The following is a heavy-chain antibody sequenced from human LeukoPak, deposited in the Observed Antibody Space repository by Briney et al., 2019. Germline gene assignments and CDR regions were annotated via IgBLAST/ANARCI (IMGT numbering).Heavy chain of an antibody. CDR2: ISGSGGST. CDR1: GFTFSSYA. D-gene: IGHD1-7*01. Sequence: GGSLRLSCAASGFTFSSYAMSWVRQAPGKGLEWVSAISGSGGSTYYADSVKGRFTISRDNSENTLYLQMNSLRSEDTAVYYCATKTSITGTDDAFDIWGQGTMVTVSS. V-gene: IGHV3-23*01. CDR3: ATKTSITGTDDAFDI. J-gene: IGHJ3*02.